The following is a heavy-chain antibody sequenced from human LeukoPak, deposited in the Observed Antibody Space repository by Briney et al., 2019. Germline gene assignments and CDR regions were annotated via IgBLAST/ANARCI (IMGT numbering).Heavy chain of an antibody. CDR2: INHSGST. J-gene: IGHJ1*01. Sequence: ETSETLSLTCTVSGYSISSGYYWGWIRQPPWKGLEWIGEINHSGSTNYNPSLKSRVTISVDTSKNQFSLKLSSVTAADTAVYYCARGRYQLLYGYFQHWGQGTLVTVSS. D-gene: IGHD2-2*02. CDR3: ARGRYQLLYGYFQH. CDR1: GYSISSGYY. V-gene: IGHV4-38-2*02.